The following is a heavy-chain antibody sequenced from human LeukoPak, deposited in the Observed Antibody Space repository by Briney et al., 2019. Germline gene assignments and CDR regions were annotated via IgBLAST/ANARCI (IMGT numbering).Heavy chain of an antibody. V-gene: IGHV1-3*01. J-gene: IGHJ4*02. CDR3: ARSLGSSSWYGSFDY. CDR2: INAGNGNT. D-gene: IGHD6-13*01. Sequence: ASVKVSCNASGYTFTSYAMHWVRQAPGQRLEWMGWINAGNGNTKYSQKFQGRVTITRDTSASTAYMELSSLRSEDTAVYYCARSLGSSSWYGSFDYWGQGTLVTVSS. CDR1: GYTFTSYA.